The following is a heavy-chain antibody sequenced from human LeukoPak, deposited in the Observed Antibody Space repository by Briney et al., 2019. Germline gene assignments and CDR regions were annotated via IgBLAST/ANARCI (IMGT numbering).Heavy chain of an antibody. CDR3: ARDPPNNILTGYYWSYYYYYMDV. CDR1: GGTFSSYA. D-gene: IGHD3-9*01. CDR2: ISAYNGNT. V-gene: IGHV1-18*01. Sequence: ASVKVSCKASGGTFSSYAISWVRQAPGQGLEWMGWISAYNGNTNYAQKLQGRVTMTTDTSTSTAYMELRSLRSDDTAVYYCARDPPNNILTGYYWSYYYYYMDVWGKGTTVTISS. J-gene: IGHJ6*03.